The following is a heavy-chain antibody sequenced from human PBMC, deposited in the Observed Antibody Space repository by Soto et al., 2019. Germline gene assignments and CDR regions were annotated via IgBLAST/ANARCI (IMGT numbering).Heavy chain of an antibody. D-gene: IGHD3-3*01. Sequence: SVKVSCKASGFTFTSSAVQWVRQARGQRLEWIGWIVVGSGNTNYAQKFQERATVTRDMSTSTAYLELSSLRSEDTAGYYCAADVRHDCWSGPPPTMDVWGQGTTVTVSS. CDR1: GFTFTSSA. CDR2: IVVGSGNT. J-gene: IGHJ6*01. CDR3: AADVRHDCWSGPPPTMDV. V-gene: IGHV1-58*01.